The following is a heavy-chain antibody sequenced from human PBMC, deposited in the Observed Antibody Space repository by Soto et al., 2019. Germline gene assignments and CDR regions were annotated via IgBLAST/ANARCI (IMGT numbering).Heavy chain of an antibody. D-gene: IGHD1-26*01. CDR1: GFTFSSYS. J-gene: IGHJ5*02. CDR2: ISTGSRYI. V-gene: IGHV3-21*01. CDR3: ARDFRIVESPRRGSVGFAP. Sequence: PGGSLRLSCATSGFTFSSYSMNWVRQPQGKGLEWISSISTGSRYIYYADSVKGRFTISRDNAKSSLYLQMDSLRAEDTAVYYCARDFRIVESPRRGSVGFAPWGQGTLVTVSS.